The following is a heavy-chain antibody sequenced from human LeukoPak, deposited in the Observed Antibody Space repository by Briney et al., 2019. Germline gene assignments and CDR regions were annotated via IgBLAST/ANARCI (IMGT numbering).Heavy chain of an antibody. CDR3: AKARIAAAGTGAFDV. V-gene: IGHV3-23*01. CDR2: FSATDGSA. Sequence: PAGGSLRLSCAASGFTVSSYGMTWVRQAPGKGLECVSAFSATDGSAQYAESVKGHFTISRDNSKNSLYLQMNSLRDEDTAVYYCAKARIAAAGTGAFDVWGQGTMVTVSS. CDR1: GFTVSSYG. D-gene: IGHD6-13*01. J-gene: IGHJ3*01.